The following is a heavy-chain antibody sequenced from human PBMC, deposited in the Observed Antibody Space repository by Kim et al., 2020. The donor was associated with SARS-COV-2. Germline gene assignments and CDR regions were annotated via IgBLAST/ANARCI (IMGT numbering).Heavy chain of an antibody. CDR3: ARRGDTSRAVDT. V-gene: IGHV3-23*05. Sequence: TYFEESWKGRFTSSRDNSRRPLYLDMNSLRAEDTALFYCARRGDTSRAVDTWGQGTLVTVAS. CDR2: T. J-gene: IGHJ1*01. D-gene: IGHD3-10*01.